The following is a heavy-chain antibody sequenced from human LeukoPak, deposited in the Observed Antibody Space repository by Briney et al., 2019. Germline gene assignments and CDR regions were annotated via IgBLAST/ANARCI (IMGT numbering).Heavy chain of an antibody. CDR1: GFTFSTYA. V-gene: IGHV3-48*02. J-gene: IGHJ4*02. CDR2: ISSSGTTI. Sequence: GGSLRLSCAASGFTFSTYAMSWVRQAPGKGLEWISYISSSGTTIYYADSVKGRFTISRDNAKNSLYLQMSGLRDEDTAVYYCLRDPDTHWGQGTLVTVSS. CDR3: LRDPDTH. D-gene: IGHD5-18*01.